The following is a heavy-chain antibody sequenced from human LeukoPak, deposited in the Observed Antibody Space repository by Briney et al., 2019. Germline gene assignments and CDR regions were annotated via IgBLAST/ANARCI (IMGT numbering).Heavy chain of an antibody. V-gene: IGHV3-30*03. J-gene: IGHJ4*02. D-gene: IGHD6-13*01. Sequence: PGRSRTLSSAGSGFSFSDYDTHWVRQAPGKGLEWVAVLSSDGTKEYFADPVKGRFSISRDNSKNISYLHMNSLRDEDTAVYYCATGPIGTFDYGGLGTLVALPS. CDR2: LSSDGTKE. CDR1: GFSFSDYD. CDR3: ATGPIGTFDY.